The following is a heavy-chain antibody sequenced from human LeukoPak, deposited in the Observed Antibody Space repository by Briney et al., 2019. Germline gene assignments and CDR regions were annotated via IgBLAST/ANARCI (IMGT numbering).Heavy chain of an antibody. Sequence: SETLSLTCTVSGDSISSGRYYWSWIRQPPGKGLEWIGYIYYSGSTNYNPSLKSRVTISVDTSKNQFSLKLSSVTAADTAVYYCARFGLFGANDYWGQGTLVTVSS. CDR3: ARFGLFGANDY. J-gene: IGHJ4*02. CDR1: GDSISSGRYY. V-gene: IGHV4-61*01. CDR2: IYYSGST. D-gene: IGHD3-22*01.